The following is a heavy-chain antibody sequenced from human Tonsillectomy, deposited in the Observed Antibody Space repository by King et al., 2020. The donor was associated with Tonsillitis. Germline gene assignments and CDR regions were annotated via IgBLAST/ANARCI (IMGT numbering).Heavy chain of an antibody. D-gene: IGHD6-19*01. CDR1: GGSISSSSYY. CDR3: ARLDYRQQWLVVAFDI. Sequence: QLQESGPGLVKPSETLSLTCTVSGGSISSSSYYWGWIRQPPGKGLEWIGSIYYTGSTYYNPSLKSRVTISVDTSKNQFSLKLSPVTAADTAVYYCARLDYRQQWLVVAFDIWGQGTMVTVSS. V-gene: IGHV4-39*01. J-gene: IGHJ3*02. CDR2: IYYTGST.